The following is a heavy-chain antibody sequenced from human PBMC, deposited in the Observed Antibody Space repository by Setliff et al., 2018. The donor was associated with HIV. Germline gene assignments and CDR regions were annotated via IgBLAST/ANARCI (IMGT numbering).Heavy chain of an antibody. V-gene: IGHV4-4*07. CDR2: FYTSGST. CDR1: GGSINTYY. D-gene: IGHD3-22*01. Sequence: SETLSLTCIVSGGSINTYYWSWIRQPAGKGLEWIGRFYTSGSTNYNPSLKSRVTMSVDTSKNQFSLKLSSVTAADTAVYYCARDRLTYYFDYWGQGILVTVSS. CDR3: ARDRLTYYFDY. J-gene: IGHJ4*02.